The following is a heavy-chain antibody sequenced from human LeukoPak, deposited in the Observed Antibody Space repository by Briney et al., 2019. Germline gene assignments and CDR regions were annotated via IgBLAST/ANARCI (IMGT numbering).Heavy chain of an antibody. Sequence: SETLSLTCTVSGGFISSYYWSWIRQPPGKGLEWIGYMYYSGSTNYNPSLKSRVTISVDTSKNQFSLKLSSVTAADTAVYYCARSMYSSSWYSPVDYWGQGTLVTVSS. V-gene: IGHV4-59*01. J-gene: IGHJ4*02. CDR2: MYYSGST. CDR1: GGFISSYY. CDR3: ARSMYSSSWYSPVDY. D-gene: IGHD6-13*01.